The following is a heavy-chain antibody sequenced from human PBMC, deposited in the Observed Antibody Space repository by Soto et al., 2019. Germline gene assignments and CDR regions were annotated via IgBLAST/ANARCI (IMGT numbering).Heavy chain of an antibody. J-gene: IGHJ3*02. CDR3: ADDFSSSDAFDI. Sequence: ASVKVSCKASGYTFTSYDINWVRQATGQGLEWMGWMNPNSGNTGYAQKFQGRVTMTRNTSISTAYMELSSLRSEDTVVYYCADDFSSSDAFDIWGQGTMVTVSS. V-gene: IGHV1-8*01. CDR1: GYTFTSYD. D-gene: IGHD6-6*01. CDR2: MNPNSGNT.